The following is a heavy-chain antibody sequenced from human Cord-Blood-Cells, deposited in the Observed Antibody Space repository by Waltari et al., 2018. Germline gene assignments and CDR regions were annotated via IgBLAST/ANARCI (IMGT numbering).Heavy chain of an antibody. Sequence: QVQLVESGGGVVQPGRSLRLSCAASGFTFSSYGIPWVRQAPGKGLEWVAVIWYDGSNKYYADSVKGRFTISRDNSKNTLYLQMNSLRAEDTAVYYCAREGSSGWYEVYYYYGMDVWGQGTTVTVSS. CDR1: GFTFSSYG. CDR2: IWYDGSNK. D-gene: IGHD6-19*01. V-gene: IGHV3-33*01. CDR3: AREGSSGWYEVYYYYGMDV. J-gene: IGHJ6*02.